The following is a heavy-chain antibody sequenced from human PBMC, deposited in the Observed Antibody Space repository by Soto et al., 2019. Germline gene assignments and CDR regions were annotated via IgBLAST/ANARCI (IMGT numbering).Heavy chain of an antibody. CDR2: ISHDGTNK. CDR1: GFTFSAYG. CDR3: SKDEYYYSRSGYYIFDS. Sequence: GGSLRLSCEVSGFTFSAYGMHWVRQAPGKGLEWVAAISHDGTNKNYDDSVKGRFTISRDNSKKSLYLQMNSLRPDDTVLYYCSKDEYYYSRSGYYIFDSWGQGTLVTVSS. V-gene: IGHV3-30*18. D-gene: IGHD3-22*01. J-gene: IGHJ4*02.